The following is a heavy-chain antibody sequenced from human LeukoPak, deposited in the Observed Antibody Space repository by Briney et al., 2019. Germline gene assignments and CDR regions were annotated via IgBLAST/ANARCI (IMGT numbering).Heavy chain of an antibody. V-gene: IGHV1-46*01. J-gene: IGHJ2*01. CDR1: GYTFTSYD. D-gene: IGHD6-19*01. Sequence: ASVKVSCKASGYTFTSYDINWVRQAPGQGLEWMGIINPSGGSTSYAQKFQGRVTMTRDMSTSTVYMELSSLRSEDTAVYYCARGDAVASPYWYFDLWGRGTLVTVSS. CDR3: ARGDAVASPYWYFDL. CDR2: INPSGGST.